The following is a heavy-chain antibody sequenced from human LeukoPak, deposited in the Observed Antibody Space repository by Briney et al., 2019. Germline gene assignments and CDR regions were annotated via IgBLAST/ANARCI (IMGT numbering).Heavy chain of an antibody. Sequence: KPSETLSLTCTVSGYSISSGYYWGWIRQPPGKALEWIGSIYHSGSTYYNPSLKSRVTISVDTSKNQFFLRLSSVTAADTAVYYCARSSGGDTTFDYWGQGTLSPSPQ. D-gene: IGHD4-17*01. CDR2: IYHSGST. CDR1: GYSISSGYY. J-gene: IGHJ4*02. CDR3: ARSSGGDTTFDY. V-gene: IGHV4-38-2*02.